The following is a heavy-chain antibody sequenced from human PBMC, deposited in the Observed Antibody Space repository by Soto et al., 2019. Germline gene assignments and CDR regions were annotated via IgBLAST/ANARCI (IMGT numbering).Heavy chain of an antibody. CDR2: INHSGST. CDR3: ARVQWELLIIDY. V-gene: IGHV4-34*01. CDR1: GGSFSGYY. Sequence: SETLSLTCAVYGGSFSGYYWSWIRQPPGKGLEWIGEINHSGSTNYNPSLKSRVTISVDTSKNQFSLKLSSVTAADTAVYYCARVQWELLIIDYWGQGTLVTVSS. D-gene: IGHD1-26*01. J-gene: IGHJ4*02.